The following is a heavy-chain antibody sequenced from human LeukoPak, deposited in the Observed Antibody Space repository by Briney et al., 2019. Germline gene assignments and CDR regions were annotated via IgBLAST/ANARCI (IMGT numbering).Heavy chain of an antibody. V-gene: IGHV4-39*07. D-gene: IGHD3-10*01. CDR1: GGSISSSSYY. CDR2: IYYSGST. J-gene: IGHJ2*01. CDR3: ARDSPGVINGYFDL. Sequence: SETLSLTCTVSGGSISSSSYYWGWIRQPPGKGLEWIGSIYYSGSTYYNPSLKSRVTISVDTSKNQFSLKLSSVTAADTAVYYCARDSPGVINGYFDLWGRGTLVTVSS.